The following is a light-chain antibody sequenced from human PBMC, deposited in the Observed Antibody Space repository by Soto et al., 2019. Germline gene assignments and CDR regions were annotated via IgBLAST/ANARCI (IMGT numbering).Light chain of an antibody. CDR3: SSYTSSSTLLYV. CDR2: DVS. CDR1: SSDVGGYNY. V-gene: IGLV2-14*01. J-gene: IGLJ1*01. Sequence: QSALTQPASVSGSPGQSITISCTGTSSDVGGYNYVSWYQQHPGKAPKLMIYDVSNRPPGVSNRFSGSKSGNTASLTISGLPAEDEADYYCSSYTSSSTLLYVFGTGTKLTVL.